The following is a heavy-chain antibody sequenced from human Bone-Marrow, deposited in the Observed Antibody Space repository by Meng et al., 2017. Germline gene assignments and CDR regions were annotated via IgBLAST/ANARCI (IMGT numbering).Heavy chain of an antibody. J-gene: IGHJ4*02. CDR2: IDPYSGDT. V-gene: IGHV1-2*06. D-gene: IGHD5-18*01. Sequence: QEQLLQSGAEVKKPGASMTVSCKAAGYDCTAYFLHWVRLAPGQGLQWVGQIDPYSGDTVYAQKFRGRVTMTRDTSVNSAYLEVNRLTSDDTAVYYCVRDVRQPLDFWGQGTLVTVSS. CDR1: GYDCTAYF. CDR3: VRDVRQPLDF.